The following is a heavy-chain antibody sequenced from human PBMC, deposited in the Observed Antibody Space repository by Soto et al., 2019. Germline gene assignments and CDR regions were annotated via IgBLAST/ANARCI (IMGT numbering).Heavy chain of an antibody. CDR1: GYTFTSYG. V-gene: IGHV1-18*01. D-gene: IGHD2-15*01. CDR2: ISAYNGNT. J-gene: IGHJ4*02. Sequence: QVQLVQSGAEVKKHGPSVKDSCKASGYTFTSYGISCVRHAPGQGLEWMGWISAYNGNTNYAQKLQGRVTMTTDTSTSTVYVELRSLRSDVRAVYYWARWGEVVGAGYLDYWGQGTVVTVSS. CDR3: ARWGEVVGAGYLDY.